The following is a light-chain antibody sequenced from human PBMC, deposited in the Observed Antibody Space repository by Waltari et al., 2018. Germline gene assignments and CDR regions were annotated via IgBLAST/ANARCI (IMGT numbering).Light chain of an antibody. V-gene: IGKV1-5*03. J-gene: IGKJ1*01. CDR1: QSVSRW. CDR2: KTS. Sequence: IQMTQSPSTLSASVGDRVTMTCRASQSVSRWLAWYKQKPVNDPTPLIDKTSTLESGXPXRFSGSGSGTEFSLTISSLQPDDFATYYCQHYSTYSWTFGQGTK. CDR3: QHYSTYSWT.